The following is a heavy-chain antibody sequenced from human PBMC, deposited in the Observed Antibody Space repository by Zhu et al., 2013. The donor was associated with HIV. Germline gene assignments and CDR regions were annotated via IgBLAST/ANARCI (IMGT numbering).Heavy chain of an antibody. D-gene: IGHD1-1*01. Sequence: QVQLVQSGAEVKKPGSSVKVSCKASGGTFSSYGVSWVRQAPGQGLEWMGGIIPFFETTNSPQRFQGRVTITADKSTGTVYMDISSLESDDTAVYYCARGGIQNVWLDPWGQGTLVTVSS. V-gene: IGHV1-69*06. CDR1: GGTFSSYG. CDR2: IIPFFETT. J-gene: IGHJ5*02. CDR3: ARGGIQNVWLDP.